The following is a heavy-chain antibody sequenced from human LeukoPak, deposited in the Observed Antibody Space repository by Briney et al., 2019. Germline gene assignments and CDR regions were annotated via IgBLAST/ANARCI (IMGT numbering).Heavy chain of an antibody. CDR2: IYPVDSDT. CDR3: ARPPQGSSGSKGFDY. J-gene: IGHJ4*02. D-gene: IGHD6-19*01. V-gene: IGHV5-51*01. Sequence: GESLTISCKASGYDFETYWIGWVRQMPGKGLEWMAIIYPVDSDTRYSPSFQGQVTISADKSISTAYLQWSSLKASDTAIYYCARPPQGSSGSKGFDYWGQGTLVTVSS. CDR1: GYDFETYW.